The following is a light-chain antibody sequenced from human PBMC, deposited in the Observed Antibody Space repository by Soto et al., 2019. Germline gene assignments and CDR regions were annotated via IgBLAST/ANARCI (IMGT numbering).Light chain of an antibody. CDR1: QSVSSSY. CDR2: GGS. CDR3: QQYVSTPLT. Sequence: EIVLPQSPGTLSLSPGERATLSCRASQSVSSSYLAWYQQKPGQAPRLLIYGGSSRANGIPDRFSGSGSGTDFTLTISRLEPEDFAVFYCQQYVSTPLTFGGGTKVEIK. V-gene: IGKV3-20*01. J-gene: IGKJ4*01.